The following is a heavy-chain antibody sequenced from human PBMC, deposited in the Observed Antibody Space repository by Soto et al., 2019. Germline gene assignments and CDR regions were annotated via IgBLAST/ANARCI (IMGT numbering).Heavy chain of an antibody. J-gene: IGHJ4*02. Sequence: GGSLRLSCAVSGFPFSAYWMSWVRQAPGKGLEWVANIKEDGSAKYYVDSVKGRFTISRDNAKNSLYLQMNSLRAEDTAVYYCARGRHLTIFGVIYFDYWGRGTLVTVSS. V-gene: IGHV3-7*01. CDR2: IKEDGSAK. CDR3: ARGRHLTIFGVIYFDY. CDR1: GFPFSAYW. D-gene: IGHD3-3*01.